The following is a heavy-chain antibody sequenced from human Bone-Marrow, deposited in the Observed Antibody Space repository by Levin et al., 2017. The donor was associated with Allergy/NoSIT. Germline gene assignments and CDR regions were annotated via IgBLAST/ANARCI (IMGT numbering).Heavy chain of an antibody. CDR3: ARHRDLYSYLKPFDP. Sequence: SQTLSLTCTVSGGSLRSSHWSWIRRPPGRGLEWLGYVYHSGETKYNPSLESRVTISADASTNQVFLSLTYVTAADTGMYYCARHRDLYSYLKPFDPWGQGTLVTVTS. J-gene: IGHJ5*02. CDR1: GGSLRSSH. D-gene: IGHD5-18*01. CDR2: VYHSGET. V-gene: IGHV4-59*08.